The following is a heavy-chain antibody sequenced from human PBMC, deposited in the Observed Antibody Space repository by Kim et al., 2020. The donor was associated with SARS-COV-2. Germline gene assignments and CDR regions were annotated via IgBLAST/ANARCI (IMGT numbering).Heavy chain of an antibody. D-gene: IGHD1-1*01. Sequence: KGRFTISRDNSKNSLYLQMNSLRTEDTALYYCAKDIGVTTNYYFYYYMDVWGKGTTLTVSS. J-gene: IGHJ6*03. CDR3: AKDIGVTTNYYFYYYMDV. V-gene: IGHV3-43*01.